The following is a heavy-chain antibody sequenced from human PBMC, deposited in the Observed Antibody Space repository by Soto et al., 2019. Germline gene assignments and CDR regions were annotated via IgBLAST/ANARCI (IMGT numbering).Heavy chain of an antibody. Sequence: PGGSLRLSCAASGFTVSSNYMSWVRHAPGKGLEWVSVIYSGGSTYYADSVKGRFTISRDNSKNTLYLQMNSLRAEDTAVYYCARDLNSGSYEVYYYGMDVWGQGTTVTVSS. CDR3: ARDLNSGSYEVYYYGMDV. V-gene: IGHV3-53*01. J-gene: IGHJ6*02. CDR1: GFTVSSNY. CDR2: IYSGGST. D-gene: IGHD1-26*01.